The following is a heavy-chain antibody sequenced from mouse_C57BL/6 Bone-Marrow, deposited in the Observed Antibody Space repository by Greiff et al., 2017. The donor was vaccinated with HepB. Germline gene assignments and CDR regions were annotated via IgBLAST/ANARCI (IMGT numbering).Heavy chain of an antibody. Sequence: LKQSGPELVKPGASVKISCKASGYSFTGYYMHWVKQSHGNILDWIGYIYPYNGVSSYNQKFKGKATLTVDKSSSTAYMELRSLTSEDSAVYYCAREGYYGSSYGWFAYWGQGTLVTVSA. CDR1: GYSFTGYY. D-gene: IGHD1-1*01. J-gene: IGHJ3*01. CDR3: AREGYYGSSYGWFAY. V-gene: IGHV1-31*01. CDR2: IYPYNGVS.